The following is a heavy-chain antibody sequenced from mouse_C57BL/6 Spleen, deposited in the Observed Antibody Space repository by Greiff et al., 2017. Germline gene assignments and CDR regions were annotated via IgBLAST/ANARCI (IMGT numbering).Heavy chain of an antibody. V-gene: IGHV5-16*01. Sequence: EVMLVESEGGLVQPGSSMKLSCTASGFTFSDYYMAWVRQVPEKGLELVANINYDGSSTYYLDSLKSRFIISRDNAKNILYLQMSSLKSEDTATYYCARIDYGSSYGFAYWGQGTLVTVSA. D-gene: IGHD1-1*01. CDR3: ARIDYGSSYGFAY. CDR2: INYDGSST. CDR1: GFTFSDYY. J-gene: IGHJ3*01.